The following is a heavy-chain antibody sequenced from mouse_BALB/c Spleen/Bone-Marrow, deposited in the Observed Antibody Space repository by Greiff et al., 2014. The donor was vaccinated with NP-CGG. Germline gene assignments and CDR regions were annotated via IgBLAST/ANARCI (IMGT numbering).Heavy chain of an antibody. J-gene: IGHJ1*01. Sequence: LKESGPELVKPGASMKISCKASGYSFTDYTMTWVKQSHGKNLEWIGLINPYNGGTGYNQKFKGKATLTVDKSSSTAYMDLLSLTSEDSAVYYCATYYGSGWYFDVWGAGTTVTVSS. CDR1: GYSFTDYT. CDR3: ATYYGSGWYFDV. V-gene: IGHV1-26*01. CDR2: INPYNGGT. D-gene: IGHD1-1*01.